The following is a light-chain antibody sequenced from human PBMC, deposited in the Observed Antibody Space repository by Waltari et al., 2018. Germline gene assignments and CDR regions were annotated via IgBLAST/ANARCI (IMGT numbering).Light chain of an antibody. V-gene: IGKV4-1*01. CDR2: WAS. Sequence: VMTQSPDSLAVSLGERATINCKSSQSVLYSSNNKNYLAWYQQKPGQPPKLLIYWASTRESGVPDRFSGSGSGIDFTLTISSLQAEDVAVYYCQQYYSTPSYTFGQGTKLEIK. CDR3: QQYYSTPSYT. J-gene: IGKJ2*01. CDR1: QSVLYSSNNKNY.